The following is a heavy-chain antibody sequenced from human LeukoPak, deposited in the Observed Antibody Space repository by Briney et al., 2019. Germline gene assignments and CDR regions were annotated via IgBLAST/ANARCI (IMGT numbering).Heavy chain of an antibody. CDR2: ISSGDIT. D-gene: IGHD6-13*01. CDR3: AKVPGTNWYGGYFFDY. Sequence: GGSLRLSCAASGFTFSNYAMTWVRQAPGKGLEWVSAISSGDITYYADSVKGRFTISRDNSKNTLHLQMSNLRAEDTAVYYCAKVPGTNWYGGYFFDYWGQGTLVTVSS. V-gene: IGHV3-23*01. J-gene: IGHJ4*02. CDR1: GFTFSNYA.